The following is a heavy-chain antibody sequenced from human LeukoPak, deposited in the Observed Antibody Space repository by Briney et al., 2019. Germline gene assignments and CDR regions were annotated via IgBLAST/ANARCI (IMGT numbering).Heavy chain of an antibody. D-gene: IGHD5-18*01. V-gene: IGHV4-34*01. J-gene: IGHJ6*02. Sequence: SETLSLTCAVYGGSLSGYYWTWIRQPPGKGLEWIGEINQSGVANHNPSLKSRLTISVDTSKNQFSLNLNSVTAADTAVYYCARVPTATLGYYYYYGMDVWGQGTTVTVSS. CDR2: INQSGVA. CDR3: ARVPTATLGYYYYYGMDV. CDR1: GGSLSGYY.